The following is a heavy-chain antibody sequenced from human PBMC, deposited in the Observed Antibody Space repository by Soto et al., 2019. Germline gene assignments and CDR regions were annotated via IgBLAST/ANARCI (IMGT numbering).Heavy chain of an antibody. V-gene: IGHV4-59*01. D-gene: IGHD5-12*01. Sequence: QVQLQESGPGLVKPSETLSLTGTVSGGSISSYYWCWIRQPPGKGLEWIGYIYYSGSTNYNPSLKSRVTISVDTAKNQFSLKLSSVTAAGTAVYYCARLHSGYDSGGLIFDYWGQGTLVTVSS. CDR1: GGSISSYY. CDR3: ARLHSGYDSGGLIFDY. CDR2: IYYSGST. J-gene: IGHJ4*02.